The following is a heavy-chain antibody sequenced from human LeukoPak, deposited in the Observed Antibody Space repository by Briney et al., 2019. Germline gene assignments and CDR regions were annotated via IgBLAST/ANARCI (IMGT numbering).Heavy chain of an antibody. D-gene: IGHD1-26*01. CDR1: GFTLSSYA. V-gene: IGHV3-30*04. CDR3: ARGEGPFDY. CDR2: ISYDGSNK. J-gene: IGHJ4*02. Sequence: GGSLRLSCAASGFTLSSYAMHWVRQAPGKGLEWVAVISYDGSNKFYADSVKGRFTISRDNSKNTLYLQMNSLRAEDTAVYYCARGEGPFDYWGQGTLVTVSS.